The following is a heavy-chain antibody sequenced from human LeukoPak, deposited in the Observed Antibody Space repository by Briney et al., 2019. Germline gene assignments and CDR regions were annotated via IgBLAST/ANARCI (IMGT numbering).Heavy chain of an antibody. V-gene: IGHV4-59*01. CDR1: GGSISNYY. Sequence: NPSETLSLTCSVSGGSISNYYWSWIRQPPGKGLEWIGYIYYSGSTNYNPSLKSRVTISVDTSKNQFSLKLSSVTAADTAVYYCARREYMDVWGKGTTVTVSS. CDR2: IYYSGST. D-gene: IGHD5-24*01. J-gene: IGHJ6*03. CDR3: ARREYMDV.